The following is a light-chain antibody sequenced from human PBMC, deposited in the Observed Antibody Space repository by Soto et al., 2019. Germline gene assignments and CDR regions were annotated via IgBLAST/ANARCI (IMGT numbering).Light chain of an antibody. CDR2: EAS. CDR1: QSISDS. J-gene: IGKJ1*01. CDR3: QKHNVYWT. Sequence: DIQMTQSPSTLSASVGDRVTITCRASQSISDSLAWYQQKPGKAPKLLIYEASNLKSGVPSRFSGSGSGTEYSLPISTLQPDPVASYDYQKHNVYWTFGQGTKVEIK. V-gene: IGKV1-5*03.